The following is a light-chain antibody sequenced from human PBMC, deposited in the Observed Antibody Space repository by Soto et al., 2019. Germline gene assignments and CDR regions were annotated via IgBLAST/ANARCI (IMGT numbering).Light chain of an antibody. J-gene: IGLJ2*01. CDR3: NSYTNSSAVV. CDR1: RDDIGAYDY. V-gene: IGLV2-14*01. CDR2: EVT. Sequence: QSVLTQPASVSGSPGQSITISCAGTRDDIGAYDYVSWYQQHPGNAPKLLVYEVTNRSSGVSDRFSGSKSGNTASLTISGLQAEDEAYYYCNSYTNSSAVVFGGGTKVTVL.